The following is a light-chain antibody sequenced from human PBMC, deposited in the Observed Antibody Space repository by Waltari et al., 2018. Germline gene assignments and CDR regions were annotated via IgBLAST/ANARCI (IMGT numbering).Light chain of an antibody. CDR2: WAS. Sequence: DIVMTQSPASLSVSLGERVTINCWSRQTIFSTSDNKYYLAWYQQKPGQPPKLLIYWASIRESGVPDRFSGSGSGTDFTLTISAVQAEDAAVYYCQQYYSSPTFGGGTKVEIK. V-gene: IGKV4-1*01. CDR1: QTIFSTSDNKYY. J-gene: IGKJ4*01. CDR3: QQYYSSPT.